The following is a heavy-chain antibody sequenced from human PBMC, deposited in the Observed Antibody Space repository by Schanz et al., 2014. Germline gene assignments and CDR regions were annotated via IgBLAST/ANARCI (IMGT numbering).Heavy chain of an antibody. Sequence: QVQLVESGGGVVQPGGSLRLSCAASGFTFTNLGMHWVRRAPGKGLEWVAFIRYDGSNQYYADSVKGRFTISRDNSKNTLYLQMNSLRAEDTAVYYCARDGYNAYDLKRGDYWGQGTQVAVSS. D-gene: IGHD5-12*01. CDR2: IRYDGSNQ. CDR1: GFTFTNLG. V-gene: IGHV3-30*02. J-gene: IGHJ4*02. CDR3: ARDGYNAYDLKRGDY.